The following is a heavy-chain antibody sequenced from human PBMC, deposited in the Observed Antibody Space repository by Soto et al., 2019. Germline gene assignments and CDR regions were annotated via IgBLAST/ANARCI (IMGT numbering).Heavy chain of an antibody. CDR2: IYRSGTT. CDR3: ARTHSGSYCSVFNY. D-gene: IGHD1-26*01. V-gene: IGHV4-38-2*01. J-gene: IGHJ4*02. CDR1: NFSISSGYY. Sequence: SETLSLTCVVSNFSISSGYYWGCIRQSPGKGLEWIASIYRSGTTSYNPSLKSRVTISVDPSKNQFSLMLTAVTAADTAVYYCARTHSGSYCSVFNYWGRGSLVTVSS.